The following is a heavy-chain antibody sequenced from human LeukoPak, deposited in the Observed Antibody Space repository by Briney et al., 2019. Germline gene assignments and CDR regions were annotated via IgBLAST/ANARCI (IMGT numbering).Heavy chain of an antibody. D-gene: IGHD3-22*01. V-gene: IGHV3-11*04. J-gene: IGHJ4*02. CDR2: ISSSGSFI. CDR3: AREPYYDSSGYSPDY. CDR1: GFTFSDYY. Sequence: GGSLRLSCAASGFTFSDYYMSWIRQAPGRGLEWVSYISSSGSFIYYADSVKGRFTISRDNAKNSLYLHMNSLRAEDTALYYCAREPYYDSSGYSPDYWGQGTLVTVSS.